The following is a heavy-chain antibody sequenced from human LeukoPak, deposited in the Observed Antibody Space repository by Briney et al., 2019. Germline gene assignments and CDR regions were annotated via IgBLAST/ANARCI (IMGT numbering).Heavy chain of an antibody. D-gene: IGHD3-10*01. Sequence: GGSLRLSCAASGFTFSSYSMNWVRQAPGKGLEWVANIKQDGSEKYYVDSVKGRFTISRDNAKNSLYLQMNSLRAEDTAVYYCARVAGSRYYYYYYMDVWGKGTTVTISS. V-gene: IGHV3-7*01. J-gene: IGHJ6*03. CDR3: ARVAGSRYYYYYYMDV. CDR2: IKQDGSEK. CDR1: GFTFSSYS.